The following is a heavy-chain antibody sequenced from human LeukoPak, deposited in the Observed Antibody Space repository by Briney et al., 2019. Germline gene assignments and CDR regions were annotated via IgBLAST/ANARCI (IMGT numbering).Heavy chain of an antibody. CDR1: GFTVSSNH. J-gene: IGHJ4*02. Sequence: GGSLRLSCAASGFTVSSNHMSWVRQAPGKGLEWVSVTYSGGTTYYADSVKGRFTISRDNSKNTLRLQMNSLRAEDTAVYYCARDNGDGYRTHWGQGTLVTVSS. V-gene: IGHV3-66*01. CDR2: TYSGGTT. CDR3: ARDNGDGYRTH. D-gene: IGHD5-24*01.